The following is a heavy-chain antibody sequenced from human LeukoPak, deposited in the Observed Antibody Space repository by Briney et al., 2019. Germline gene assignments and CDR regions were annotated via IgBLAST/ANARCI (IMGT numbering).Heavy chain of an antibody. D-gene: IGHD6-6*01. J-gene: IGHJ4*02. V-gene: IGHV4-39*07. CDR3: ARGFSSSSLGDY. Sequence: SETLSLTCTVSGGSISSSSYYWGWIRQPPGKGLEWIGSIYYSGSTYYNPSLKSRVTISVDTSKNQFSLKLSSVTAADTAVYYCARGFSSSSLGDYWGQGTLVTVSS. CDR1: GGSISSSSYY. CDR2: IYYSGST.